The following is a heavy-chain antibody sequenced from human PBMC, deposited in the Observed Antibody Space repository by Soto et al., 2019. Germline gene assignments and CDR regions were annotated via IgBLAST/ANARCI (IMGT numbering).Heavy chain of an antibody. CDR2: IIPVSGAA. CDR3: ATALGCRSTSCTLDY. CDR1: GGTFGSYA. J-gene: IGHJ4*02. D-gene: IGHD2-2*01. V-gene: IGHV1-69*01. Sequence: QVQLVQSGAEVKKPGSSVKISCKASGGTFGSYAFSWVRQAPGQGLEWMGGIIPVSGAAHYAQKFQGRVTITVDESTSTAYMELSSLISQDTAVYYCATALGCRSTSCTLDYWGQGTRVIVSS.